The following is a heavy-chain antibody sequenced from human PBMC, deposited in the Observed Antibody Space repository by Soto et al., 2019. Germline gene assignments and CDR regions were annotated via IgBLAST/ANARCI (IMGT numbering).Heavy chain of an antibody. V-gene: IGHV6-1*01. D-gene: IGHD6-19*01. CDR1: GDSVSSNSAA. CDR3: ARKAVADYYYYYGMDV. Sequence: SQTLSLTCAISGDSVSSNSAAWNWISQSPSRGLEWLGRTYYRSKWYNDYAVSVKSRITINPDTSKNQFSLQLNSVTPEDTAVYYCARKAVADYYYYYGMDVWGQGTTVTVSS. J-gene: IGHJ6*02. CDR2: TYYRSKWYN.